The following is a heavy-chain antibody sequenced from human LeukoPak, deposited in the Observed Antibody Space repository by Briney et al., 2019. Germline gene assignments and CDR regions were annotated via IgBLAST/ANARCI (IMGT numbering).Heavy chain of an antibody. CDR3: GRGGQVTTGAYFDS. J-gene: IGHJ4*02. V-gene: IGHV1-69*08. Sequence: SVTVSCKTFGYTFSTYTINWVGQAAGQGLEWMGRIIPVLRKTNDPQKLQGRVTIAADTSTDTAYMDLTSLRSEDTAVYYGGRGGQVTTGAYFDSWGQGSLVIVSA. CDR2: IIPVLRKT. D-gene: IGHD1-1*01. CDR1: GYTFSTYT.